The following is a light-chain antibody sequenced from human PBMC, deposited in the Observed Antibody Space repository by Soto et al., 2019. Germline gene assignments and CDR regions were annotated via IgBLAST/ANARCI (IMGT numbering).Light chain of an antibody. V-gene: IGLV1-40*01. CDR2: GNS. CDR1: SSNIGAGFD. CDR3: QSYNSSLTGSKA. J-gene: IGLJ1*01. Sequence: QSALTQPPSVSGAPGQRVTISCTGSSSNIGAGFDVHWYQQLPGTAPKLLIYGNSNRPSGVPDRFCGSRSGTSASLAITGLQAEDEADYYCQSYNSSLTGSKAFGSGTEVTVL.